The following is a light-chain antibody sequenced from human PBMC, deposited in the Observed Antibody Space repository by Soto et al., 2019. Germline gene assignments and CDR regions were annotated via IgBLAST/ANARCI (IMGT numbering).Light chain of an antibody. CDR1: SGSVSTSYY. J-gene: IGLJ2*01. CDR2: STN. CDR3: VLYMGSVV. Sequence: VVTQEPSFSVSPGGTVTLTCGLSSGSVSTSYYPSWYQQTPGQAPRTLIYSTNTRSSGVPDRFSGSILGNKAALTITGAQADDESDYYCVLYMGSVVFGGGTKLTVL. V-gene: IGLV8-61*01.